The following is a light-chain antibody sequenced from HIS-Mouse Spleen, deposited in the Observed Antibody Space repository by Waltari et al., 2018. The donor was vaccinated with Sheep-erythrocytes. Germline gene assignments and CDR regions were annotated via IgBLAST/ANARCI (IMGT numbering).Light chain of an antibody. V-gene: IGKV2-30*02. CDR3: QQLNSYPST. CDR2: KVS. CDR1: QSLVHSDGNTY. J-gene: IGKJ3*01. Sequence: DVVMTQSPLSLPVTLGQPASISCRSSQSLVHSDGNTYLNWFQQRPGQSPRRLIYKVSNRDSGVPDRFSGSGSGTDFTLKISRVEAEDVGVYYCQQLNSYPSTFGPGTKVDIK.